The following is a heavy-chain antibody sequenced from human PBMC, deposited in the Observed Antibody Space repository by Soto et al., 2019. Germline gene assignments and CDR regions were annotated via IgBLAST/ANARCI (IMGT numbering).Heavy chain of an antibody. J-gene: IGHJ4*02. Sequence: GESLKISCKGSGYSFTSYWISWVRQMPGKGLEWMGRIDPSDSYTNYSPSFQGHVTISADKSISTAYLQWSSLKASDTAMYYCARQEDPGIAVAGYYFAYWGQGTLVPVSS. CDR1: GYSFTSYW. CDR2: IDPSDSYT. D-gene: IGHD6-19*01. CDR3: ARQEDPGIAVAGYYFAY. V-gene: IGHV5-10-1*01.